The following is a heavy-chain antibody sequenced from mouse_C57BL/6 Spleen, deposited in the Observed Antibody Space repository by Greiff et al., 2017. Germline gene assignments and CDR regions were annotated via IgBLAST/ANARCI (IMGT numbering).Heavy chain of an antibody. Sequence: SGAELVRPGASVQLSCTASGFNIQDSYMHWVKQRPEQGLEWIGRIDPEDGDTEYAPKFQGKATMTADTSSNTAYLQLSSLTSEDTAVYYCTPYDYDDRDWGQGTSVTVSS. D-gene: IGHD2-4*01. CDR1: GFNIQDSY. CDR3: TPYDYDDRD. V-gene: IGHV14-1*01. CDR2: IDPEDGDT. J-gene: IGHJ4*01.